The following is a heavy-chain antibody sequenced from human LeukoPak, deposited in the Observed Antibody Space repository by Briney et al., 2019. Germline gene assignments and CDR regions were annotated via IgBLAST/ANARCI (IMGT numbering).Heavy chain of an antibody. Sequence: ASVKVSCKVSGYTLTELSMHWVRQAPGKGLEWMGGFDPEDGETIYAQKFQGRVTVTEDTSTDTAYMELSSLRSEDTAVYYCATLGYCSSTSCSDFGYWGQGTLVTVSS. V-gene: IGHV1-24*01. CDR2: FDPEDGET. CDR3: ATLGYCSSTSCSDFGY. D-gene: IGHD2-2*01. CDR1: GYTLTELS. J-gene: IGHJ4*02.